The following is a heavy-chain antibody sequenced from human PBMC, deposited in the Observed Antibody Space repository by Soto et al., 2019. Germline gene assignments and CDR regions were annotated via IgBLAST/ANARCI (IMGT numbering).Heavy chain of an antibody. CDR2: INTGNGNS. J-gene: IGHJ5*02. CDR1: GYTFTRYA. D-gene: IGHD4-17*01. CDR3: ARNVDYFDP. Sequence: QVQLVQSGPEVKKPGASVKVSCKASGYTFTRYAMHWVRQAPGQGLEWMGWINTGNGNSHYSPKFQGRVTFTRDTSATTAYMELTGLRPEDTAIYFCARNVDYFDPWGQGTLVTVSS. V-gene: IGHV1-3*04.